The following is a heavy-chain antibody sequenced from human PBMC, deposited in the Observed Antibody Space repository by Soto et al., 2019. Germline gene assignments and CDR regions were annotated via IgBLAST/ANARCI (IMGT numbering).Heavy chain of an antibody. V-gene: IGHV3-21*01. CDR1: GFTFTRYS. CDR2: ISSTTNYI. Sequence: GGSLRLSCAASGFTFTRYSMNWVRQAPGKGLEWVSSISSTTNYIYYADSMKGRFTVSRDNAKNSVYLEMNSLSAEDTAVYYCARESEDLASNFDYWGQGTLVTVSS. J-gene: IGHJ4*02. CDR3: ARESEDLASNFDY.